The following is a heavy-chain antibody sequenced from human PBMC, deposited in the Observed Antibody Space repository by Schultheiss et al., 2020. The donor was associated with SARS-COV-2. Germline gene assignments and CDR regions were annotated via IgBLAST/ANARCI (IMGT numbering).Heavy chain of an antibody. Sequence: GESLKISCAASGFTFSSYSMNWVRQAPGKGLEWVSSISSSSSYIYYADSVKGRFTISRDNAKNSLYLQMNSLRAEDTAVYYCASVVRGVELNWGQGTLVTVSS. CDR2: ISSSSSYI. D-gene: IGHD3-10*01. J-gene: IGHJ4*02. CDR3: ASVVRGVELN. CDR1: GFTFSSYS. V-gene: IGHV3-21*01.